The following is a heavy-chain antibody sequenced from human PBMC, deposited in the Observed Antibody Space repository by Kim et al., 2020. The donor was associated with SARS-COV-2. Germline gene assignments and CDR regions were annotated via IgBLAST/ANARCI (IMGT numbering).Heavy chain of an antibody. CDR2: IYSGGST. CDR3: ARDTYYDFGPGAFDI. CDR1: GFTVSSNY. V-gene: IGHV3-66*01. J-gene: IGHJ3*02. Sequence: GGSLRLSCAASGFTVSSNYMSWVRQAPGKGLEWVSVIYSGGSTYYADSVKGRFTISRDNSKNTLYLQMNSLRAEDTALYYCARDTYYDFGPGAFDIWGQGTMVTVSS. D-gene: IGHD3-3*01.